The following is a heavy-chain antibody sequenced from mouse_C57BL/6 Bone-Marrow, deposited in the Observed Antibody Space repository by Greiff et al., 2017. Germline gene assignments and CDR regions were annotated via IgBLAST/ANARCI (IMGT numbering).Heavy chain of an antibody. J-gene: IGHJ4*01. CDR3: TTGEAMDD. V-gene: IGHV14-4*01. Sequence: VQLQQSGAELVRPGASVKLSCTASGFNIKDDYMHWVKQRPEQGLEWIGWIDPENGDTEYASKFQGKATITADTSSNTAYLQLSSLTSEDTAVYYCTTGEAMDDWGQGTSVTVAS. CDR1: GFNIKDDY. CDR2: IDPENGDT.